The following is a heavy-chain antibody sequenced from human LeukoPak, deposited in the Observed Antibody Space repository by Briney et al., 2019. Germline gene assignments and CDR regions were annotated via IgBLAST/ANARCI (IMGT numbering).Heavy chain of an antibody. Sequence: GASVKVSCKASGHTFTSYYMHWVRQAPGQGLEWMGIINPSGGSTNYAQKFQGRVTMTRDMSTSTVYMELSSLRSEDTAVYYCARDEGCSSTSCLFDYWGQGTLVTVSS. J-gene: IGHJ4*02. CDR2: INPSGGST. D-gene: IGHD2-2*01. CDR3: ARDEGCSSTSCLFDY. CDR1: GHTFTSYY. V-gene: IGHV1-46*01.